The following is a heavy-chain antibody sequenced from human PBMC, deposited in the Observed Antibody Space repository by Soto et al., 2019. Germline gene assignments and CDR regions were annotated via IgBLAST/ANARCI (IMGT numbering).Heavy chain of an antibody. CDR3: ARGGGGGLFEH. J-gene: IGHJ4*02. D-gene: IGHD2-21*01. CDR1: QFSFSSYW. V-gene: IGHV3-21*05. Sequence: GGSLRLSCAASQFSFSSYWMHWVRQAPGKVLEWLSHISPKSTYRNYADSVKGRFTISRDNTKSSLFLQMNSMGVEDTAVYYCARGGGGGLFEHWGQGVLVTVSS. CDR2: ISPKSTYR.